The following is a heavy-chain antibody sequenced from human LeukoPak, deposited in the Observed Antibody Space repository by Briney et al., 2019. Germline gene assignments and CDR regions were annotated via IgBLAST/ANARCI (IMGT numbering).Heavy chain of an antibody. Sequence: ASVKVSCKASGYTFTSYGISWVRQAPGQGLEWMGWISAYNGNTNYAQKLQGRVTMTTDTSTSTAYMELRSLRSDDTAVYYCAGGYYGSGRVPIDIWGQGTMVTVSS. V-gene: IGHV1-18*04. CDR2: ISAYNGNT. CDR1: GYTFTSYG. J-gene: IGHJ3*02. D-gene: IGHD3-10*01. CDR3: AGGYYGSGRVPIDI.